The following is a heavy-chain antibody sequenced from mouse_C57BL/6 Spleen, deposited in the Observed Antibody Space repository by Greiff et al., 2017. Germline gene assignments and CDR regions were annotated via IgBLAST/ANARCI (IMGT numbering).Heavy chain of an antibody. Sequence: VQLQQSGPELVKPGASVKISCTASGYTFTDYYMNWVQQSHGKSLEWMGDINPNNGGTRYNQKFKGKATLTVDKSSSTAYLELRSLTSEDSAVYYCARGGDYDYFDYWGQGTTLTVSS. CDR3: ARGGDYDYFDY. CDR1: GYTFTDYY. V-gene: IGHV1-26*01. J-gene: IGHJ2*01. D-gene: IGHD2-4*01. CDR2: INPNNGGT.